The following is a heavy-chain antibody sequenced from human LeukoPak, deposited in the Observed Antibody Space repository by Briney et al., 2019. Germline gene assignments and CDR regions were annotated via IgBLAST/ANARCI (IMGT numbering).Heavy chain of an antibody. D-gene: IGHD3-10*02. V-gene: IGHV3-48*03. CDR3: AELGITMIGGI. CDR2: ISSSGSTI. Sequence: PGGSLRLSCAASGFTLSSYEMNWVRQAPGKVLGRVSYISSSGSTIYYADSVMGRFSISRDNAKNSMYLQMNSLRAEDTAVYYCAELGITMIGGIWGKGTTVTISS. J-gene: IGHJ6*04. CDR1: GFTLSSYE.